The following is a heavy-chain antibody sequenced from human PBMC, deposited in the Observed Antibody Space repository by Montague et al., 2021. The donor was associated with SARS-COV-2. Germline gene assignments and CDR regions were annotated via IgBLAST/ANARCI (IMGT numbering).Heavy chain of an antibody. V-gene: IGHV4-61*02. Sequence: TLSLTCTVSGDSISSGTHYWRWIRQPAGKGLEWIGRIYTSGGTNYNPSLKSRVTISVATSNNQFSLSLTSVTAADTAVYYCARVGGYEYRFFDYWGQGSLVTVSS. CDR1: GDSISSGTHY. J-gene: IGHJ4*03. CDR2: IYTSGGT. D-gene: IGHD5-12*01. CDR3: ARVGGYEYRFFDY.